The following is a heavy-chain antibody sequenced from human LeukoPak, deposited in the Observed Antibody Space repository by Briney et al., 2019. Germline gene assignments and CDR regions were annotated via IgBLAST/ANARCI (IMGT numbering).Heavy chain of an antibody. J-gene: IGHJ4*02. CDR3: ARVGRWLARLDY. D-gene: IGHD6-19*01. CDR2: IYYSGST. V-gene: IGHV4-39*07. CDR1: GGSISSSSYY. Sequence: SETLSLTCTVSGGSISSSSYYWGWIRQPPGKGLEWIGSIYYSGSTYYNPSLKSRVTISVDTSKNQFSLKLSSVTAADTAVYYCARVGRWLARLDYWGQGTLVTVSS.